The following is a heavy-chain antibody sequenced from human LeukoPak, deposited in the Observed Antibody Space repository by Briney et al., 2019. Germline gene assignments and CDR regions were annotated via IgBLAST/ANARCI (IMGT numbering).Heavy chain of an antibody. CDR1: GYTFTGYY. J-gene: IGHJ6*03. D-gene: IGHD2-2*01. CDR3: ARASSLGYCSSTSCYYMDV. V-gene: IGHV1-2*02. CDR2: INPNSGGT. Sequence: ASVKVSCKASGYTFTGYYMHWVRQAPGQGLEWMGWINPNSGGTNYAQKFQGRVTMTRDTSISTAYIELSRLRSDDTAVYYCARASSLGYCSSTSCYYMDVWGKGTTVTVSS.